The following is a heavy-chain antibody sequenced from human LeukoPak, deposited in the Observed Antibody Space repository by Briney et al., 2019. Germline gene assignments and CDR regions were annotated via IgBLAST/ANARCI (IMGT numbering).Heavy chain of an antibody. CDR3: ARESPRLVGATGGLQH. Sequence: GGSLRLSCAAPGFTFSSFWMSWVRQAPGKGLEWVAVISYDGSNKYYADSVKGRFTNSRDNSKNTLYLQMNSLRAEDTAVYYCARESPRLVGATGGLQHWGQGTLVTVS. V-gene: IGHV3-30-3*01. J-gene: IGHJ1*01. CDR1: GFTFSSFW. D-gene: IGHD1-26*01. CDR2: ISYDGSNK.